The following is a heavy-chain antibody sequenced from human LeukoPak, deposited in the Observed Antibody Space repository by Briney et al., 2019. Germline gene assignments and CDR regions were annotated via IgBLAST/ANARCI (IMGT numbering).Heavy chain of an antibody. V-gene: IGHV4-34*01. CDR3: ARVDPDSSSTLEVFDY. CDR2: INHSGST. Sequence: NASETLSLTCAVYGGSFSGYYWSWIRQPPGKGLEWIGEINHSGSTNYNPSLKSRVTISVDTSKNQFSLKLSSVTAADTAVYYCARVDPDSSSTLEVFDYWGQGTLVTVSS. J-gene: IGHJ4*02. D-gene: IGHD6-6*01. CDR1: GGSFSGYY.